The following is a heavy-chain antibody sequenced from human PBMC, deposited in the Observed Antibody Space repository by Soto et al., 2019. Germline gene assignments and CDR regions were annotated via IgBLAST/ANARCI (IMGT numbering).Heavy chain of an antibody. D-gene: IGHD4-17*01. V-gene: IGHV1-69*08. CDR3: ARDPFPDCGDYRRDWFDP. J-gene: IGHJ5*02. CDR2: IIPILGIA. CDR1: GGTFSSYT. Sequence: QVQLVQSGAEVKKPGSSVKVSCKASGGTFSSYTISWVRQAPGQGLEWMGRIIPILGIANYAQKFQGRVTITADKPTSTAYMELSSLRSEDTAVYYCARDPFPDCGDYRRDWFDPWGQGTLVTVSS.